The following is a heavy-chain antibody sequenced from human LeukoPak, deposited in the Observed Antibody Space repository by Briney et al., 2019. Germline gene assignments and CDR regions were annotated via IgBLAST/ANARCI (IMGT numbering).Heavy chain of an antibody. CDR3: AREPRITMVRGVTDPYYYGMDV. CDR1: GFMFSGYW. J-gene: IGHJ6*02. V-gene: IGHV3-66*01. Sequence: PGGSLRLSCAASGFMFSGYWMHWVRQGPEKGLEWVSVIYSGGSTYYADSVKGRSTISRDNSKNTLYLQMNSLRAEDTAVYYCAREPRITMVRGVTDPYYYGMDVWGQGTTVTVSS. CDR2: IYSGGST. D-gene: IGHD3-10*01.